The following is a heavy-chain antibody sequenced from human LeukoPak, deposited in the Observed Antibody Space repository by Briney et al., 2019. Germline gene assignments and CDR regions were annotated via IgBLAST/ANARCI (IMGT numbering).Heavy chain of an antibody. D-gene: IGHD3-9*01. Sequence: PSETLSLTCTVSGGSISSYYWSWIRQPPGKGLEWIGEINHSGSTNYNPSLKSRVTISVDTSKNQFSLMLSSVTAADTAVYYCARVYFYFDYWGQGTLVTVSS. CDR3: ARVYFYFDY. V-gene: IGHV4-34*01. J-gene: IGHJ4*02. CDR1: GGSISSYY. CDR2: INHSGST.